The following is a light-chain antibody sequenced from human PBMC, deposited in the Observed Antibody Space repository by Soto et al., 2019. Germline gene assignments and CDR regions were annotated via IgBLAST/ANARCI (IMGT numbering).Light chain of an antibody. Sequence: DIQMTQSPSSLSESAGGRVTITCRASQGISTYLNWYQQRPGKAPKLLIYAASSLQSGVPSRFSGSGSETDFTLTISSLQPEDFATYYCQQSYSTPQTFGQGTKVDIK. V-gene: IGKV1-39*01. CDR2: AAS. CDR1: QGISTY. CDR3: QQSYSTPQT. J-gene: IGKJ1*01.